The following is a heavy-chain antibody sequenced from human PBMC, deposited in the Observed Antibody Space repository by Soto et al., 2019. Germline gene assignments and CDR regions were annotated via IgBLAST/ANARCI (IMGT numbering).Heavy chain of an antibody. CDR3: ASDHSYVYCSDGSCSFDY. J-gene: IGHJ4*02. CDR2: ISYDGSNK. V-gene: IGHV3-30-3*01. CDR1: GFTFSSYT. D-gene: IGHD2-15*01. Sequence: QVQLVESGGGVVQPGRSLRLSCAASGFTFSSYTMHWVRQAPGKGLEWVAVISYDGSNKYYADSVKGRFTISRDNSKNTLYLQMNSLRAEDTAVYYCASDHSYVYCSDGSCSFDYWGQGTLVTVSS.